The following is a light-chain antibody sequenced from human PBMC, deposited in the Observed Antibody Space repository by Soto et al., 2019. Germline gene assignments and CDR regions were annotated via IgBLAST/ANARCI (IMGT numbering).Light chain of an antibody. CDR1: QNIKDY. Sequence: EIVMTQSPATLSMSPGERATLSCRASQNIKDYLAWFQQKPGQAPRLLIYGASTRATAIPARFSGSGSGTEFPLSISSLQSEDFAVYYCQQYNTWPRTFGQGTKVETK. CDR2: GAS. CDR3: QQYNTWPRT. V-gene: IGKV3-15*01. J-gene: IGKJ1*01.